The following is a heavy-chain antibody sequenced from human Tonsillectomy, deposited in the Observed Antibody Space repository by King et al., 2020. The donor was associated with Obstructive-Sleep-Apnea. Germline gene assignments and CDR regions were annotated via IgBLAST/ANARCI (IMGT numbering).Heavy chain of an antibody. CDR2: ISGSGGST. CDR3: AKDSGGSYYGSGSYYYY. CDR1: GFTFSSYA. V-gene: IGHV3-23*04. J-gene: IGHJ4*01. D-gene: IGHD3-10*01. Sequence: LVESGGGLVQPGGSLRLSCAASGFTFSSYAMSWVRQAPGKGLEWVSAISGSGGSTYYADSVKGRFTISRDNSKNTLYLQMNSLRAEDTAVYYCAKDSGGSYYGSGSYYYYWGHGTLVTVSS.